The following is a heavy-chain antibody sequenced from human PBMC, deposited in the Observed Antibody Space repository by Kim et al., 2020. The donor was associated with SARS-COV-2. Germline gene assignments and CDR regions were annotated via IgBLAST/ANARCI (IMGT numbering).Heavy chain of an antibody. V-gene: IGHV3-21*01. Sequence: SYADSVKGRFTISRDNAKNSLYLQMNSLRAEDTAVYYCARGMVRGVPFDYWGQGTLVTVSS. J-gene: IGHJ4*02. D-gene: IGHD3-10*01. CDR3: ARGMVRGVPFDY.